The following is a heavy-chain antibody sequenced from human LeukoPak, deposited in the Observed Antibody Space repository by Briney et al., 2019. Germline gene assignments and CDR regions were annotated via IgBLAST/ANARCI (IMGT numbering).Heavy chain of an antibody. D-gene: IGHD2-21*02. CDR1: GFTFSSYS. CDR3: ARANHIVLATAINDAFDI. CDR2: ISSSSSTI. V-gene: IGHV3-48*04. Sequence: GGSLRLSCAASGFTFSSYSMNWVRQAPGKGLEWVSYISSSSSTIYYADSVKGRFTISRDNAKNSLYLQMNSLRAEDTAVYYCARANHIVLATAINDAFDIWGQGTTVTVSS. J-gene: IGHJ3*02.